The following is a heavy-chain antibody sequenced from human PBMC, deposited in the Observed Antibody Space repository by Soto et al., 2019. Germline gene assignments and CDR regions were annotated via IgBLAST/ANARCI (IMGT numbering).Heavy chain of an antibody. CDR1: GYTFTSYG. J-gene: IGHJ2*01. V-gene: IGHV1-18*01. Sequence: QVQLVQSGAEVKKPGASVKVSCKASGYTFTSYGISWVRQAPGQGLEWMGWISAYNGNTNYAQKLQGRGTMTTDTSTSTAYMELRSLSSDDTAVYYCPRDPPHSVYDILTGYYRSPRYFDLCGRGTLVTVSS. CDR3: PRDPPHSVYDILTGYYRSPRYFDL. CDR2: ISAYNGNT. D-gene: IGHD3-9*01.